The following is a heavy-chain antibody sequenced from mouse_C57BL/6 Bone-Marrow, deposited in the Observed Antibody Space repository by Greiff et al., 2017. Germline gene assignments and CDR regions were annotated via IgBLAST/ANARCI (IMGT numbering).Heavy chain of an antibody. Sequence: DVHLVESGGGLAHPAESLNLSCESTEYDFPSHYLSWVRKTPGKKLELVAAINCDGGSNYYPDTMARRFIISRDNTQKSLYLQMTRLRAEDTALYYCARQRVDYWGQGTTLTVSS. CDR1: EYDFPSHY. J-gene: IGHJ2*01. CDR2: INCDGGSN. V-gene: IGHV5-2*01. CDR3: ARQRVDY.